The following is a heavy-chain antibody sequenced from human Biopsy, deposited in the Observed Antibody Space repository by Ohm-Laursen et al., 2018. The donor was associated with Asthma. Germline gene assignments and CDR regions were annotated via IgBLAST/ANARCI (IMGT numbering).Heavy chain of an antibody. CDR1: GFSLSSSGAN. D-gene: IGHD1-14*01. CDR3: TRHNDY. V-gene: IGHV2-70*04. J-gene: IGHJ4*02. CDR2: IDWEEDK. Sequence: TQTLTLTCSFSGFSLSSSGANVNWIRQPPGKALEWHARIDWEEDKFYSTSLRTRLTISKGSSEDQVVLTMTNMRPVDTATYYCTRHNDYWGPGILVTVSS.